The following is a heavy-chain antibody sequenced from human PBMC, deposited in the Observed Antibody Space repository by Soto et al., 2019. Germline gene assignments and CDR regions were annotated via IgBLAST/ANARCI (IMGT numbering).Heavy chain of an antibody. Sequence: ASVKVSCKASGFTFTSSAVQWVRQARGQRLEWIGWIVVGSGNTNYAQKFQERVTITRDMSTSTAYMELSSLRSEDTAVYYCAAGLMVRGVPQKFDPWGQGTLVTVSS. V-gene: IGHV1-58*01. J-gene: IGHJ5*02. CDR2: IVVGSGNT. CDR3: AAGLMVRGVPQKFDP. CDR1: GFTFTSSA. D-gene: IGHD3-10*01.